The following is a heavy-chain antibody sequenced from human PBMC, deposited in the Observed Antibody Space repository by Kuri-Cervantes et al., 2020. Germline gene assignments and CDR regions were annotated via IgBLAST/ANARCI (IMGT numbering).Heavy chain of an antibody. J-gene: IGHJ5*02. Sequence: GESLKISCAASGFTFSDYYMSWIRQAPGKGLEWVSYISSSGSTIYYADSAKGRFTISRDNSKNTMYLQMNSLRAEDTAVYYCARDGGSYYISWFDPWGQGTLVTVSS. CDR2: ISSSGSTI. V-gene: IGHV3-11*04. CDR1: GFTFSDYY. D-gene: IGHD1-26*01. CDR3: ARDGGSYYISWFDP.